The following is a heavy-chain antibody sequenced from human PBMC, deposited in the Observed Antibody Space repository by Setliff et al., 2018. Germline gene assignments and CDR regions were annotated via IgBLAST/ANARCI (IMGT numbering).Heavy chain of an antibody. CDR2: ISSNGDRT. J-gene: IGHJ5*01. CDR3: ARARYCSGGRCYWTWLDS. Sequence: GGSLRPSCAPSAFTFSNSWMHWVRQAPGKGLEYVSAISSNGDRTYYGGSVKGRFTISRDTARNSLYLQMNSLRAEDTAVYYGARARYCSGGRCYWTWLDSWAQGTLVTVSS. D-gene: IGHD2-15*01. V-gene: IGHV3-64*02. CDR1: AFTFSNSW.